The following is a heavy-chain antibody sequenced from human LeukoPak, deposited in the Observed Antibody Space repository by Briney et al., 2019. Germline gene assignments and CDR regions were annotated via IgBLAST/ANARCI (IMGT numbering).Heavy chain of an antibody. V-gene: IGHV3-23*01. D-gene: IGHD2-2*01. CDR2: ISGFNT. CDR3: VKDVCTSPRCLLYSDS. CDR1: GFAFNNYA. Sequence: GGSLRLSCRTSGFAFNNYAMNWVRQPPGKGLEWFSGISGFNTYYADSVNGRFTISRDNSKNVLYLQMNRLRVEDTAVYYCVKDVCTSPRCLLYSDSWGQGALVTVSS. J-gene: IGHJ4*02.